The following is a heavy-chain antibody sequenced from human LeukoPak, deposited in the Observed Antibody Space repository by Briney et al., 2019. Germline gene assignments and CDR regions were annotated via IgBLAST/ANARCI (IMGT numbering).Heavy chain of an antibody. V-gene: IGHV1-69*13. J-gene: IGHJ4*02. Sequence: SVKVSCKATGGTFSSYAISWVRQAPGQGLEWMGGIIPIFGTANYAQKFQGRVTITADESTSTAYMELSSLRSEDTAVYYCASNYYDSSGYSRPFDYWGQGTLVTVSS. CDR2: IIPIFGTA. D-gene: IGHD3-22*01. CDR1: GGTFSSYA. CDR3: ASNYYDSSGYSRPFDY.